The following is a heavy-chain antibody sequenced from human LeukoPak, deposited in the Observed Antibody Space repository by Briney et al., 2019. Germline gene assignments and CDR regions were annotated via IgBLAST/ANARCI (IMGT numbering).Heavy chain of an antibody. J-gene: IGHJ5*02. D-gene: IGHD2-21*02. CDR1: GYSFTSYW. V-gene: IGHV5-51*01. CDR3: ARAVVTAIPSWFDP. Sequence: GESLKISRKGSGYSFTSYWIGWVRQMPGKGLEWMGIIYPGDSDTRYSPSFQGQATISADKSISTAYLQWSSLKASDTAMYYCARAVVTAIPSWFDPWGQGTLVTVSS. CDR2: IYPGDSDT.